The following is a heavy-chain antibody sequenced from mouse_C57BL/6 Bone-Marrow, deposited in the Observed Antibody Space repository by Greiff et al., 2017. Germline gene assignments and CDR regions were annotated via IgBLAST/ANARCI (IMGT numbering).Heavy chain of an antibody. CDR2: INPYNGGT. D-gene: IGHD1-1*01. CDR1: GYTFTDYY. CDR3: ARGGDGSSLYWYFDV. Sequence: VQLQQSGPVLVKPGASVKMSCKASGYTFTDYYMNWVKQSHGKSLEWIGVINPYNGGTSYNQKFKGKATLTVDKSSSTAYMELNSLTSEDSAVYDCARGGDGSSLYWYFDVWGTGTTVTVSS. V-gene: IGHV1-19*01. J-gene: IGHJ1*03.